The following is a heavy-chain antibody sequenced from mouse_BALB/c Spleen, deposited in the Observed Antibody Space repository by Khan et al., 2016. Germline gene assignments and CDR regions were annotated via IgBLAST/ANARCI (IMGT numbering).Heavy chain of an antibody. CDR1: GYTFSSYW. CDR3: ARWLLVAMDY. CDR2: ILPGCGSP. D-gene: IGHD2-3*01. Sequence: QVQLQQSGAELMKPGASVKIPCKATGYTFSSYWIEWVKQRPGHGLEWIGEILPGCGSPTYNEKFKGKATFTADTSSNTAYMQLSSLTSEDSAVYYCARWLLVAMDYWGQGTSVTVSS. J-gene: IGHJ4*01. V-gene: IGHV1-9*01.